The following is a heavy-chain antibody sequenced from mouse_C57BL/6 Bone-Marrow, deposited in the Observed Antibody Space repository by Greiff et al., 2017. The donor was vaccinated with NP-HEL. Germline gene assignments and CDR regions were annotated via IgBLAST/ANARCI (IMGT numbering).Heavy chain of an antibody. J-gene: IGHJ3*01. CDR1: GFSLTSYG. CDR2: IWRGGST. Sequence: VQLQESGPGLVQPSQSLSITCTVSGFSLTSYGVHWVRQSPGKGLEWLGVIWRGGSTDYNAAFMSRLSITKDNSKSQVFFKMNSLQADDTAIYYCAKNRGRDLAWFAYWGQGTLVTVSA. V-gene: IGHV2-5*01. D-gene: IGHD3-1*01. CDR3: AKNRGRDLAWFAY.